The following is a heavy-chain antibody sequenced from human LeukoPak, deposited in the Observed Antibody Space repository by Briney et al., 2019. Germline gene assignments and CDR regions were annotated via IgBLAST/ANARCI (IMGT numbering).Heavy chain of an antibody. CDR3: ASKVRGDGYNFNNFDY. V-gene: IGHV1-69*05. CDR2: IIPIFGTA. CDR1: GGTFSSYA. Sequence: ASVKVSCKASGGTFSSYAISWVRQAPGQGLEWMGGIIPIFGTANYAQKFQGRVTITTDESTSTAYMELSSLRSEDTAVYYCASKVRGDGYNFNNFDYWGQGTLVTVSS. J-gene: IGHJ4*02. D-gene: IGHD5-24*01.